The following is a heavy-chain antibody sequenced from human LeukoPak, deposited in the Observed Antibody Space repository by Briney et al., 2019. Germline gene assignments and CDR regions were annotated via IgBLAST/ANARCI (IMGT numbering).Heavy chain of an antibody. Sequence: GGSLRLSCAASGFTFSDYYTSWIRQAPGKGLEWVSYISSSGSTIYYADSVKGRFTISRDNAKNSLYLQMNSLRAEDTAVYYCARGLRHDYVWGSYRYPFDYWGQGTLVTVSS. CDR3: ARGLRHDYVWGSYRYPFDY. J-gene: IGHJ4*02. V-gene: IGHV3-11*01. CDR1: GFTFSDYY. D-gene: IGHD3-16*02. CDR2: ISSSGSTI.